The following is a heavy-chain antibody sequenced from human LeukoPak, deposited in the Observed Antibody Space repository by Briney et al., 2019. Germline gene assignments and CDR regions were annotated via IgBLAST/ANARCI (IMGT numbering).Heavy chain of an antibody. D-gene: IGHD2-15*01. Sequence: ASVKVSCKASGYTFTSYYMHWVRQAPGQGLEWMGIINPSGGSTSYAQKFQGRATMTRDTSTSTVYTELSSLRSEDTAVYYCARDPLGYCSGGSCPLLYGMDVWAKGPRSPSP. CDR2: INPSGGST. J-gene: IGHJ6*02. V-gene: IGHV1-46*01. CDR3: ARDPLGYCSGGSCPLLYGMDV. CDR1: GYTFTSYY.